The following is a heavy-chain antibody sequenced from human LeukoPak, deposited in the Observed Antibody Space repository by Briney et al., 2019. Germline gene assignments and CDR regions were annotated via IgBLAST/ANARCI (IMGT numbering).Heavy chain of an antibody. V-gene: IGHV1-46*01. CDR1: GYTFTSYH. CDR3: ARDGSLAAAGHYFDY. Sequence: ASVKVSCKASGYTFTSYHMHWVRQAPGQGLEWMGIINPSGGSTSYAQKFRGRVTMTRDTSTSTVYMELSSLRSEDTAVYYCARDGSLAAAGHYFDYWGQGTLVTVSS. CDR2: INPSGGST. D-gene: IGHD6-13*01. J-gene: IGHJ4*02.